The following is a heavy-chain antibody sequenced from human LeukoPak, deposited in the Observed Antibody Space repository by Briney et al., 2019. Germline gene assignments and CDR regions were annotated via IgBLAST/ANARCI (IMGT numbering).Heavy chain of an antibody. Sequence: GASVKVSCKASGYTFTSYGIIWVRQAPGQGLEWMGWISAYNGNTNYAQKLQGRVTMITDTSTSTAYMELRSLRSDDTAVYYCARDKPPSGSYYYYYGMDVWGQGTTVTVSS. J-gene: IGHJ6*02. CDR3: ARDKPPSGSYYYYYGMDV. V-gene: IGHV1-18*01. CDR1: GYTFTSYG. D-gene: IGHD1-26*01. CDR2: ISAYNGNT.